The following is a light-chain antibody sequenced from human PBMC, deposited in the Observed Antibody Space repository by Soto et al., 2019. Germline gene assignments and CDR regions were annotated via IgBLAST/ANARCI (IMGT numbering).Light chain of an antibody. CDR1: QSISSW. V-gene: IGKV1-5*01. J-gene: IGKJ1*01. CDR2: DAS. CDR3: QQYNSYWWT. Sequence: DIQMTQSPSTLSASVGDRVTITCRASQSISSWLAWYQQKPGKAPKLLIYDASSLESGVPSRFSGSGSGTEFTLTISSLQPDDFATYYCQQYNSYWWTFGHGPKGEI.